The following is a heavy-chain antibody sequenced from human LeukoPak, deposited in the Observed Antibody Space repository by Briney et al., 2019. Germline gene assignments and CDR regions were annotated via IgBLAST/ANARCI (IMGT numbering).Heavy chain of an antibody. J-gene: IGHJ4*02. D-gene: IGHD3-3*01. CDR2: MTPDGHEE. CDR3: VRWRARQSEFDS. Sequence: GGSLRLSCAASGFTFSTYFMGWVRQAPGKGLECVAHMTPDGHEEYCVDSVKGRFTISRDNAWNSLFLQMNNLRVEDTATYYCVRWRARQSEFDSWGQGTLVTVSS. V-gene: IGHV3-7*01. CDR1: GFTFSTYF.